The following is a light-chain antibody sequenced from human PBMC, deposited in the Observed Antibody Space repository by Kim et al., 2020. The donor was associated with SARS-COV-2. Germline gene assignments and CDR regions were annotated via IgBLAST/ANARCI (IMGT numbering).Light chain of an antibody. CDR3: QQSSSAPPT. J-gene: IGKJ4*01. Sequence: SAPVGDRVTITCRASQSIRTFLNWYQQKPGKAPKRLIYPASNLQSGVPSRFSGSGSGTDFTLTISSLQPEDFATYYCQQSSSAPPTFGGGTKVEIK. V-gene: IGKV1-39*01. CDR2: PAS. CDR1: QSIRTF.